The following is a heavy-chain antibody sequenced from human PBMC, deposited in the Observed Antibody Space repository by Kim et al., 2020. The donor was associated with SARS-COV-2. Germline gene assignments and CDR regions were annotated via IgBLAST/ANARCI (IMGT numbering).Heavy chain of an antibody. CDR1: GGSISSYY. D-gene: IGHD4-17*01. V-gene: IGHV4-59*13. J-gene: IGHJ5*02. CDR2: IYYSGST. Sequence: SETLSLTCTVSGGSISSYYWSWIRQPPGKGLEWIGYIYYSGSTNYNPSLKSRVTISVDTSKNQFSLKLSSVTAADTAVYYCARGFRRTTHLLDPWGQGALVTVSS. CDR3: ARGFRRTTHLLDP.